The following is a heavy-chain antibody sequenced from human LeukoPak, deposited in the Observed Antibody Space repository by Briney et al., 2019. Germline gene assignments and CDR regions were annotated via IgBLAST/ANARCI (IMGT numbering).Heavy chain of an antibody. V-gene: IGHV3-7*01. CDR1: GFTFTNYW. CDR3: ARHFSVNFDWHF. J-gene: IGHJ4*02. D-gene: IGHD3-9*01. CDR2: IKQDGKEK. Sequence: GGSLRLSCAVSGFTFTNYWMSWVGQAPGKGLEWVANIKQDGKEKFYVHSVKGRFTIFRENAKNTLYLQMNSLRAEDTALYYVARHFSVNFDWHFGGQGPLVPVP.